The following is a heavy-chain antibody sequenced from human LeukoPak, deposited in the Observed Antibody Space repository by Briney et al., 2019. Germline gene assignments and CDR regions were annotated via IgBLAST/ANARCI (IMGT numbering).Heavy chain of an antibody. Sequence: PSQTMSLTCTVSGGSISSGDYYWSWIRQPPGKGLKWTAHIYYSGSTYYNPSLKSRVTISVDTSKNQFSLKLSSVTAADTAVYYCARVVITFGGVIHPANFDYWGQGTLVTVSS. CDR2: IYYSGST. CDR1: GGSISSGDYY. D-gene: IGHD3-16*02. J-gene: IGHJ4*02. CDR3: ARVVITFGGVIHPANFDY. V-gene: IGHV4-30-4*08.